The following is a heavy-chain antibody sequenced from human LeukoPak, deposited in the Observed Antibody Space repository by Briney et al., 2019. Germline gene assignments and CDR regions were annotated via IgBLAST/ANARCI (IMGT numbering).Heavy chain of an antibody. J-gene: IGHJ5*02. V-gene: IGHV1-18*01. CDR2: ISAYNGNT. D-gene: IGHD3-10*01. CDR1: GYTFTSYG. CDR3: ASGSGSGSYYTDPTYNWFDP. Sequence: ASVKVSCKASGYTFTSYGISWVRQAPGQGLEWMGWISAYNGNTNYAQKLQGRVTMTEDTSTDTAYMELSSLRSEDTAVYYCASGSGSGSYYTDPTYNWFDPWGQGTLVTVSS.